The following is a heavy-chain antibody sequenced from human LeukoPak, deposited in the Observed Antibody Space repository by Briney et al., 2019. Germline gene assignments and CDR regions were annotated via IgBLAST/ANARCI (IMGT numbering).Heavy chain of an antibody. CDR2: IISIFGTA. CDR1: GGTFSSYA. D-gene: IGHD6-19*01. CDR3: ASSNGYSSGWYLPITDY. Sequence: SVKVSCKACGGTFSSYASSWVRQAPGQGLEWMGGIISIFGTANYAQKFQGRVTITADKSTSTAYMELSSLRSEDTAVYYCASSNGYSSGWYLPITDYWGQGTLVTVSS. V-gene: IGHV1-69*06. J-gene: IGHJ4*02.